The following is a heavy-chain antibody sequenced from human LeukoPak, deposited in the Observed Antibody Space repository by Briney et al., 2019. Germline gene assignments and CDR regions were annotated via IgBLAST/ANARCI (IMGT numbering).Heavy chain of an antibody. J-gene: IGHJ4*02. CDR2: INTDGTST. CDR3: ARDPPSWYYDILTGYYGGGGPVDY. CDR1: GFTFSNSW. Sequence: PGESLRLSCAASGFTFSNSWMQWVRQVPGKGLVWVSRINTDGTSTSYADSVRGRFIISRDNAKNTLYLQMNSLRAEDTAVYYCARDPPSWYYDILTGYYGGGGPVDYWGQGTLVTVSS. V-gene: IGHV3-74*01. D-gene: IGHD3-9*01.